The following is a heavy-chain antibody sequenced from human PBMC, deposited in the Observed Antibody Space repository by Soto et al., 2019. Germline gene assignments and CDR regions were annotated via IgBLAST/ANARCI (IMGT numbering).Heavy chain of an antibody. D-gene: IGHD1-1*01. J-gene: IGHJ4*02. CDR2: IYYSGST. CDR3: ARDEGTATDY. Sequence: QVQLQESGPGLVKPSETLSLTCTVSGGSVSSGSYYWSWIRQPPGKGLEWIGYIYYSGSTNCNPTLRSLVTISVDTSKNQCSLKLSSVTAADTAVYYCARDEGTATDYWGQGTLVTVSS. CDR1: GGSVSSGSYY. V-gene: IGHV4-61*01.